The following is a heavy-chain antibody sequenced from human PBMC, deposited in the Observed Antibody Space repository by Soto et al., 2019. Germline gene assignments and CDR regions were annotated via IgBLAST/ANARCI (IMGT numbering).Heavy chain of an antibody. CDR2: ISSTSSYI. J-gene: IGHJ4*02. V-gene: IGHV3-21*01. Sequence: GGSLRLSCAASGITFSSYSMNWVRQAPGKGLEWVSSISSTSSYIFYADSVKGRLTISRDNAKNSLYLQMNSLRAEDTAVYYCASVATIFTDLDYWGQGALVTVSS. CDR3: ASVATIFTDLDY. D-gene: IGHD3-9*01. CDR1: GITFSSYS.